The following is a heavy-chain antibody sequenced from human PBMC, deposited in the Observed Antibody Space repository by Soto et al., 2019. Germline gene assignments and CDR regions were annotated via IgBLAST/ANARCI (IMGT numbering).Heavy chain of an antibody. D-gene: IGHD2-8*01. CDR3: ARAGVGAQPGHTMDV. CDR2: IYLGDSET. V-gene: IGHV5-51*01. CDR1: GYSFSNYW. J-gene: IGHJ6*02. Sequence: PGESLKISCKGSGYSFSNYWIGWVRQMPGKGLEWMGIIYLGDSETRYSPSFEGQVTISADKSISTAYLQWNSLKASDTAIYYCARAGVGAQPGHTMDVWGQGTTVTVSS.